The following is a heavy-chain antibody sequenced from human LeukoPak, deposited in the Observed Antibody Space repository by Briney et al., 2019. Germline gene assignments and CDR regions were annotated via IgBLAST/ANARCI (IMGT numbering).Heavy chain of an antibody. V-gene: IGHV4-34*01. CDR3: ARDYGSGLVGLDYMDV. D-gene: IGHD3-10*01. CDR1: GGSFSGYY. CDR2: INHSGST. J-gene: IGHJ6*03. Sequence: SETLSLTCAVYGGSFSGYYWSWIRQPPGKGLEWIGEINHSGSTNYNPSLKSRVTISVDTSKNQFSLKLSSVSAPDTAVYYCARDYGSGLVGLDYMDVWGKGTTVTISS.